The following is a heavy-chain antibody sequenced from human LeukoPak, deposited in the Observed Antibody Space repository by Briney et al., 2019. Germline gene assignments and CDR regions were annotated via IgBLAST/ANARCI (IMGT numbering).Heavy chain of an antibody. CDR1: GFTFSSYG. Sequence: GGSLRLSCAASGFTFSSYGVHWVRQAPGKGLEWVAVIWYDGSNKYYADSVKGRFTISRDNSKNTLYLQMNSLRAEDTAVYYCARDRRGRDYYFDYWGQGTLVTVSS. CDR3: ARDRRGRDYYFDY. J-gene: IGHJ4*02. CDR2: IWYDGSNK. V-gene: IGHV3-33*01. D-gene: IGHD1-26*01.